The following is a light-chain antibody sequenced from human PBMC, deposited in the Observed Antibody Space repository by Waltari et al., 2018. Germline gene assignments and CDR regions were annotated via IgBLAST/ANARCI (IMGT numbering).Light chain of an antibody. CDR2: GAS. J-gene: IGKJ2*01. V-gene: IGKV3-20*01. CDR1: QSVSSSY. Sequence: EIVLTQSPGTLSLSPGERATLSCRASQSVSSSYLAWYQPKPGQAPRLLIYGASSRATGIPDRCSGSGSGTDFTLTISRLDPEDFAVYYCQQYGSSLPYTFGQGTKLEIK. CDR3: QQYGSSLPYT.